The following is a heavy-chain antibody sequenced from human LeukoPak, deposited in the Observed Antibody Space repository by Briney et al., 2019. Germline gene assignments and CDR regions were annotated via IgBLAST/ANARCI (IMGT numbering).Heavy chain of an antibody. CDR3: VRDLVFVWTPGDDFDF. CDR2: INEDATTI. V-gene: IGHV3-74*01. J-gene: IGHJ4*02. D-gene: IGHD3-16*01. CDR1: GFAFSAYW. Sequence: GGSLRLSCAASGFAFSAYWMHWVRHAPGKGLGWVSRINEDATTISYADSVKGRFIISRDNSKRSLYLQMNNLRAEDTAVYYCVRDLVFVWTPGDDFDFWGQGTLVTVSS.